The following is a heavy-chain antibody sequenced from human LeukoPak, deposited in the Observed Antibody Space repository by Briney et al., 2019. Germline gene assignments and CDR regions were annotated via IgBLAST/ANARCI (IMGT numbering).Heavy chain of an antibody. V-gene: IGHV6-1*01. CDR3: ARDRAIFGVVKGNYYYGMDV. CDR1: GDSVSSNSAA. Sequence: SQTLSLTRAISGDSVSSNSAAWNWIRQSPSRGLEWLGRTYYRSKWYNDYAVSVKSRITINPDTSKNQFSLQLNSVTPEDTAVYYCARDRAIFGVVKGNYYYGMDVWGQRTTVTVSS. CDR2: TYYRSKWYN. D-gene: IGHD3-3*01. J-gene: IGHJ6*02.